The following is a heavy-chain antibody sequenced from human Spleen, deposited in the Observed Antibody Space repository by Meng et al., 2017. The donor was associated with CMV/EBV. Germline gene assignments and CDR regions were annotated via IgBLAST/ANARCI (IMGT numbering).Heavy chain of an antibody. J-gene: IGHJ5*02. CDR1: AYTFTGYY. V-gene: IGHV1-2*02. CDR3: ARDLAKWGRNNWFDP. CDR2: INPNSGVT. Sequence: ASVKVSCKASAYTFTGYYMHWVRQAPGQGLEWMGWINPNSGVTNYAQKFQGRVTMTRDTSISTAYMELSRVRSDDTAVYYCARDLAKWGRNNWFDPWGQGTLVTVSS. D-gene: IGHD2-8*01.